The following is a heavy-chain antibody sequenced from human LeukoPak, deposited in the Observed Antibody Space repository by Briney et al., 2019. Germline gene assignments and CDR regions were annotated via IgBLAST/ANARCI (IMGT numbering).Heavy chain of an antibody. CDR2: IIPIFGIA. J-gene: IGHJ6*02. CDR3: AGVSRTTDYYYYGREV. V-gene: IGHV1-69*04. D-gene: IGHD1-1*01. Sequence: SVKVSCKASGGTFSSYAISWVRQAPGQGLEWMGRIIPIFGIANYAQKFQGRVTITADKSTSTAYMELSSLRSEDTAVYYCAGVSRTTDYYYYGREVWAKGPRSPSP. CDR1: GGTFSSYA.